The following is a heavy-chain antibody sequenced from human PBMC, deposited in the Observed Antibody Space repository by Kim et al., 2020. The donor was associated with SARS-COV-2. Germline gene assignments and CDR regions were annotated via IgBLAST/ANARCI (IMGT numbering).Heavy chain of an antibody. CDR1: GFSFSNSA. Sequence: GGSLRLSCVASGFSFSNSAMHWVRQAPGKGLEWVAVIWYDGSNEDYADSVKGRFTISRDTSRNTLNLQMNSLRDEDTAVYYCARGTHSSGWNYYYGLDVWGQGTTVTVSS. J-gene: IGHJ6*02. V-gene: IGHV3-33*01. CDR2: IWYDGSNE. D-gene: IGHD6-19*01. CDR3: ARGTHSSGWNYYYGLDV.